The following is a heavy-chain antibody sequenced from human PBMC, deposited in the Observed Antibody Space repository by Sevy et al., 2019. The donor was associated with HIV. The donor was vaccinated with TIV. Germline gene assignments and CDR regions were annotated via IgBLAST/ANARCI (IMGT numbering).Heavy chain of an antibody. CDR3: ATTGSRRLYYMDV. CDR2: ISGSGGST. CDR1: GFTFSSYA. V-gene: IGHV3-23*01. D-gene: IGHD1-26*01. J-gene: IGHJ6*03. Sequence: GGSLRLSCAASGFTFSSYAMSWVRQAPGKGLEWVSAISGSGGSTYYADSVKGRFTISRDNSKNTLYLQMSSLRAEDTAVYYCATTGSRRLYYMDVWGKGTTVTVSS.